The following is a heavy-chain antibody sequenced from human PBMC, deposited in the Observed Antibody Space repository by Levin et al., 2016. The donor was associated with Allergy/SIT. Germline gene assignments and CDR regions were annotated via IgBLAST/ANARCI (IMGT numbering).Heavy chain of an antibody. CDR2: IIPIFGTA. CDR1: GGTFSSYA. D-gene: IGHD1-1*01. Sequence: SVKVSCKASGGTFSSYAISWVRQAPGQGLEWMGGIIPIFGTANYAQKFQGRVTITADESTSTAYMELSSLRSEDTAVYYCAGHRWTNWNDGSYFDYWGQGTLVTVSS. V-gene: IGHV1-69*13. J-gene: IGHJ4*02. CDR3: AGHRWTNWNDGSYFDY.